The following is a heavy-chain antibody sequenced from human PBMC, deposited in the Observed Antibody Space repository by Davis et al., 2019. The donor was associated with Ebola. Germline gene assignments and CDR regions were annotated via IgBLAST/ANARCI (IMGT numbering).Heavy chain of an antibody. Sequence: PGGSLRLSCAASGFTFSSYAMSWVRQAPGKGLEWVSTISASGGSIYYADSVRGRFTISRDNSEDTLYLQMNSLRAGDTAVYFCAKDPRLPAALTGSYYFDYWGQGTLVTVSS. CDR2: ISASGGSI. D-gene: IGHD2-2*01. J-gene: IGHJ4*02. CDR3: AKDPRLPAALTGSYYFDY. CDR1: GFTFSSYA. V-gene: IGHV3-23*01.